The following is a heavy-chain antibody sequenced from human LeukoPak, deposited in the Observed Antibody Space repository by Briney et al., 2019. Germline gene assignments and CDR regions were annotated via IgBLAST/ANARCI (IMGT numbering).Heavy chain of an antibody. CDR3: ARIGEWELPDY. V-gene: IGHV1-46*01. J-gene: IGHJ4*02. CDR1: GYTFTSYY. CDR2: INPSGGST. D-gene: IGHD1-26*01. Sequence: GASVKVSCKASGYTFTSYYMHWVRQAPGQGLEWMGVINPSGGSTSYAQKFQGRVTMTRDTSTSTVYMELSSLRSEDTAVYYCARIGEWELPDYWGQGTLVTASS.